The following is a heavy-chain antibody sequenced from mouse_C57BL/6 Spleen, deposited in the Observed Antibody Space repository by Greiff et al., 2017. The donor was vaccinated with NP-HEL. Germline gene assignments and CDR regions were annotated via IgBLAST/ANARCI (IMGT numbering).Heavy chain of an antibody. V-gene: IGHV1-19*01. J-gene: IGHJ3*01. CDR1: GYTFTDYY. CDR3: GGQLRLKGCGY. CDR2: INPYNGGT. D-gene: IGHD3-2*02. Sequence: EVQLQQSGPVLVKPGASVKMSCKASGYTFTDYYMNWVKQSHGKSLEWIGVINPYNGGTSYNQKFKGKATLTVDKSSSTAYMELNSLTSEDSAVYYGGGQLRLKGCGYWGQGTLVTVAA.